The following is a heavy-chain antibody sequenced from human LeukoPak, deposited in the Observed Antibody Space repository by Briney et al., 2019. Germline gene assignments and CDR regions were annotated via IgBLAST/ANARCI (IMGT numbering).Heavy chain of an antibody. CDR2: FSGDGCST. CDR1: GFTFDDYA. D-gene: IGHD1/OR15-1a*01. Sequence: PGGSLRLSCAASGFTFDDYAMHWVHQQQGKGLEWVFLFSGDGCSTYYAHSLKGRFTISKDNSKNSLSLQMNSLRTEDTALYYVAKDSLGEQSIIENWGDGTLV. J-gene: IGHJ4*03. V-gene: IGHV3-43*02. CDR3: AKDSLGEQSIIEN.